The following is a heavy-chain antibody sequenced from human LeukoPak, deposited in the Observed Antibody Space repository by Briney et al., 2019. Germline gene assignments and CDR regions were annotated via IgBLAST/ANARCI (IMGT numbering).Heavy chain of an antibody. D-gene: IGHD5-12*01. Sequence: GGSLRLSCAASGFTFSSYWMSWVRQAPGKGLEWVANIKQDGSEKYYVDSVKGRFTISRDNSKNTLYLQMNSLRAEDTAVYYCARDLVYSGYGTFDYWGQGTLVTVSS. CDR2: IKQDGSEK. V-gene: IGHV3-7*01. CDR3: ARDLVYSGYGTFDY. J-gene: IGHJ4*02. CDR1: GFTFSSYW.